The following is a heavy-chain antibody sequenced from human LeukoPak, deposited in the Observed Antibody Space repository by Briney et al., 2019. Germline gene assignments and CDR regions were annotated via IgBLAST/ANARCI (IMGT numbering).Heavy chain of an antibody. V-gene: IGHV1-8*01. CDR2: MNPNSGNT. D-gene: IGHD6-19*01. CDR3: ARTNAPHRWIAVVGHELTH. J-gene: IGHJ4*02. Sequence: ASVKVSCKASGYTFTSYDINWVRQATGQGLEWMEWMNPNSGNTGYAQKLQGRVTMTTDTSTSTAYMELRSLRSDDTAVYYCARTNAPHRWIAVVGHELTHWGQGTLVTVSS. CDR1: GYTFTSYD.